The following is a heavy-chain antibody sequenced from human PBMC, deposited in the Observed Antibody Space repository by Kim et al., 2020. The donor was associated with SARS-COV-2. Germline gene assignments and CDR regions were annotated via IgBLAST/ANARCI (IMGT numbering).Heavy chain of an antibody. CDR3: ARTSLEDFWSGYYNRPFFDY. Sequence: RVTISVDTSKNQFSLKLSSVTAADTAVYYCARTSLEDFWSGYYNRPFFDYWGQGTLVTVSS. J-gene: IGHJ4*02. D-gene: IGHD3-3*01. V-gene: IGHV4-34*01.